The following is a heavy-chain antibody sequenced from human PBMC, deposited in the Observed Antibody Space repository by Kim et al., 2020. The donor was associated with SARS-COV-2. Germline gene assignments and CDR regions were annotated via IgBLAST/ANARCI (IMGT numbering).Heavy chain of an antibody. CDR3: AGDKLGGESYLDS. Sequence: GGSLRLSCAASGFTFSSYWMSWVRQAPGKGLEWVAHMNQDGSQKNYMGSVGGRYTISRDNAKNSLYLQMSSLSAEDTAVYYCAGDKLGGESYLDSWGQGTLVTVSS. CDR2: MNQDGSQK. V-gene: IGHV3-7*01. CDR1: GFTFSSYW. D-gene: IGHD3-16*01. J-gene: IGHJ4*02.